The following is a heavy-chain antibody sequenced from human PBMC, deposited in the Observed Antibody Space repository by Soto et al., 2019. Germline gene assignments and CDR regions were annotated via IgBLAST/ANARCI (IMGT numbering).Heavy chain of an antibody. D-gene: IGHD5-18*01. Sequence: SETLSLTCAIYGGSFSGYYWSWIRQPPGKGLEWIGEINHSGSTNYNPSLKSRVTISVDTSKNQFSLKLSSVTAADTAVYYCASGYSYGYRSYYYYYMDVWGKGTTVTVSS. CDR2: INHSGST. V-gene: IGHV4-34*01. CDR1: GGSFSGYY. CDR3: ASGYSYGYRSYYYYYMDV. J-gene: IGHJ6*03.